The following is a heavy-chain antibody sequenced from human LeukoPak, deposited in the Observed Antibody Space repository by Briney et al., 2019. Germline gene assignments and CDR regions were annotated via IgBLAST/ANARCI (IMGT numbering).Heavy chain of an antibody. D-gene: IGHD3-22*01. CDR1: GYTFSNFW. CDR2: VYPADSDT. J-gene: IGHJ4*02. Sequence: GESLKISCKASGYTFSNFWIGWVRQMPGQGLEWMGIVYPADSDTRYSPSFQGQVTISADKSISTAYLQWRSLKASDTATYYCARRGSSGYYWIFDYWGQGTLVTVSS. CDR3: ARRGSSGYYWIFDY. V-gene: IGHV5-51*01.